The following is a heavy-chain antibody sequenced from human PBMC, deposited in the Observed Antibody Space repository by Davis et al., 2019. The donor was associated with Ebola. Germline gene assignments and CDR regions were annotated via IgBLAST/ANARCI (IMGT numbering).Heavy chain of an antibody. Sequence: GESLKISCAASGFTFSRYWMHWVRQAPGKGLVYVSRISSDGGITSYADSVKGRFTISSDNAKSTLYLQMTSLTAEDTAVYYCVRTTYGAPEYWGQGTLVTVSS. CDR2: ISSDGGIT. D-gene: IGHD4-17*01. V-gene: IGHV3-74*01. CDR3: VRTTYGAPEY. J-gene: IGHJ4*02. CDR1: GFTFSRYW.